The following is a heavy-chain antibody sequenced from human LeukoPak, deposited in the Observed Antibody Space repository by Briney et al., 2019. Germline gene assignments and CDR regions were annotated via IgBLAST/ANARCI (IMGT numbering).Heavy chain of an antibody. CDR2: VDPKRGVT. CDR3: ARFGEDGDDMDV. J-gene: IGHJ6*03. CDR1: GYNFTGYL. D-gene: IGHD3-16*01. Sequence: ASVKVSCQASGYNFTGYLIHWVRQAPGQGLEWMGWVDPKRGVTRYAQKFQGRVTLTRDTSISTLYMELTSLRSDDTAVYFCARFGEDGDDMDVWGEGTTVIVSS. V-gene: IGHV1-2*02.